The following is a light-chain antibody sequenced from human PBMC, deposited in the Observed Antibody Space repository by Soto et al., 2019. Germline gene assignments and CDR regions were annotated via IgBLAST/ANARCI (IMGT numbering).Light chain of an antibody. Sequence: DIQMTQSPSSVSASVGDRVTITCRASQDIKTYLAWYQQKQGKAPKLLISGTFTLQSGVPSRFNCSGSGTDFTLTISRLQPEDFATYYCQQLNNYPPFTFGPGTKVDLE. CDR3: QQLNNYPPFT. J-gene: IGKJ3*01. V-gene: IGKV1-9*01. CDR2: GTF. CDR1: QDIKTY.